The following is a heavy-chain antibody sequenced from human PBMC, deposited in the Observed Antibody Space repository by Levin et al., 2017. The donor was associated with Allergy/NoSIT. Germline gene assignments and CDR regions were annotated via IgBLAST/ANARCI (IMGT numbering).Heavy chain of an antibody. CDR2: ISSDGNTN. D-gene: IGHD1-14*01. CDR1: RFAFRNYA. Sequence: RPGGSLRLSCAASRFAFRNYAMHWVRQAPGKGLEWVAVISSDGNTNYYADSVKGRFTISRDNSRATVFLQMHRLRGDDTAVYYCARGRSEEIDYWGQGTLVTVSS. CDR3: ARGRSEEIDY. J-gene: IGHJ4*02. V-gene: IGHV3-30-3*01.